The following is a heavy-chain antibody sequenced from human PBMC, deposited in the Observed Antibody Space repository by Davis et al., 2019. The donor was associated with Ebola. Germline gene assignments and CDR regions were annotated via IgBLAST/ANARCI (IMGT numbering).Heavy chain of an antibody. V-gene: IGHV4-34*01. CDR3: ARTTLTSISDAGLGYNFFAP. CDR2: VSPSGYS. CDR1: GGSFSGYY. Sequence: SETLSLTCTIYGGSFSGYYWSWIRQPPGKGLEWLGEVSPSGYSNYNPSLKSRVTMSVDMSKNQFSLTLTSVSAADTAVYYCARTTLTSISDAGLGYNFFAPWGQGTLVTVSS. D-gene: IGHD2-21*02. J-gene: IGHJ5*02.